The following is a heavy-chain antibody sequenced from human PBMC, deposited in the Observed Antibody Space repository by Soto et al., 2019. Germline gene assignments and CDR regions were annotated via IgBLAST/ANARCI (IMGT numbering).Heavy chain of an antibody. CDR1: GGSISSSIYY. CDR2: IYYSGST. J-gene: IGHJ3*02. D-gene: IGHD4-17*01. V-gene: IGHV4-39*01. CDR3: ARHESRRYGDYIWSAAFDI. Sequence: QLQLQESGPGLVKPSETLSLTCTVSGGSISSSIYYWVWIRQPPGKGLEWIGSIYYSGSTYYNPSLKSRVTISVYPSRNQFSLSMSSVTAVDTPVYYCARHESRRYGDYIWSAAFDISGQGTMVTVSS.